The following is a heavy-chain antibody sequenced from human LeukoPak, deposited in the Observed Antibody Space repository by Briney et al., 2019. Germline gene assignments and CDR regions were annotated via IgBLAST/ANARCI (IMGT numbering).Heavy chain of an antibody. D-gene: IGHD2-2*01. CDR1: GYTFTSYD. CDR2: MNPNSGNT. J-gene: IGHJ5*02. V-gene: IGHV1-8*03. Sequence: ASLKVSSKASGYTFTSYDINWVRQATGQGLEWMGWMNPNSGNTGYAQKFPGRVTLTRNTSISTAYMELSSLRSEDTAVYYCARGRDIVVVPAAPFDPWGQGTLVTVSS. CDR3: ARGRDIVVVPAAPFDP.